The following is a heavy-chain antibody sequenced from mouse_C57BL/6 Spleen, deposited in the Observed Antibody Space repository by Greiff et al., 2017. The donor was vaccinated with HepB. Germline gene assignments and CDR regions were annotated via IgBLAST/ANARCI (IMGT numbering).Heavy chain of an antibody. Sequence: VQLQQPGAELVRPGSSVKLSCKASGYTFTSYWMHWVKQRPIQGLEWIGNIDPSDSETHYNQKFKDKATLTVDKSSSTAYMQLSSLTSEDSAVYYCARSGDYSSYWYFDVWGTGTTVTVSS. J-gene: IGHJ1*03. D-gene: IGHD2-12*01. CDR1: GYTFTSYW. CDR3: ARSGDYSSYWYFDV. CDR2: IDPSDSET. V-gene: IGHV1-52*01.